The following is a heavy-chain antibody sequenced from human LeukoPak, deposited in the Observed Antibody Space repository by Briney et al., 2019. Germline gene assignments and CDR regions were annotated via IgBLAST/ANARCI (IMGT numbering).Heavy chain of an antibody. J-gene: IGHJ4*02. D-gene: IGHD2-2*01. CDR1: GYTFTGYY. CDR2: INPNSGGT. V-gene: IGHV1-2*02. Sequence: ASVKVSCKASGYTFTGYYMHWVRQAPGQGLEWMGWINPNSGGTNYAQKFQGRVTMTRDTSISTAYMELSRLRSDDTAVYYCVRLAYVNTSFFRLLDSWGRGTLVTVSS. CDR3: VRLAYVNTSFFRLLDS.